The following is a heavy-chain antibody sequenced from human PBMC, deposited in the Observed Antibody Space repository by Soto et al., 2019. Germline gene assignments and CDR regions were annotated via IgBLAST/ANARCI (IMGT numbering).Heavy chain of an antibody. V-gene: IGHV1-69*01. CDR3: ARASTAMVLGNYYYYGMDV. D-gene: IGHD5-18*01. CDR1: GGTFSSYA. CDR2: IIPIFGTA. J-gene: IGHJ6*02. Sequence: QVQLVQSGAEVKKPGSSVKVSCKASGGTFSSYAISWVRQAPGQGLEWMGGIIPIFGTANYAQKFQGRVTITADESTRTAYMELSSLRSEDTAVYYCARASTAMVLGNYYYYGMDVWGQGTTVTVSS.